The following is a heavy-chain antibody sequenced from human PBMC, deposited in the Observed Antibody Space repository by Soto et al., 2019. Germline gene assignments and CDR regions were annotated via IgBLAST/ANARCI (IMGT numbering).Heavy chain of an antibody. CDR3: ARDRVVVKGAPSAENFQH. CDR1: GGTFSSYA. J-gene: IGHJ1*01. D-gene: IGHD3-22*01. V-gene: IGHV1-69*13. Sequence: ASVKVSCKASGGTFSSYAISWVRQAPGQGLEWMGGIIPIFGTANYAQKFQGRVTITADESTSTAYMELSSLRSEDTAVYYCARDRVVVKGAPSAENFQHWGQGTLVTVSS. CDR2: IIPIFGTA.